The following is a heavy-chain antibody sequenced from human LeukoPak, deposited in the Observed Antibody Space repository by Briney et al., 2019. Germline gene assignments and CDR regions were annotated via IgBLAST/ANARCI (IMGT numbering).Heavy chain of an antibody. J-gene: IGHJ4*02. Sequence: SETLSLTCTVSGGSISSYYWSWIRQPPEKGLEWIGYISYSGSTNYNPSLKSRVTISVDTSKNQLSLKLNSVTAADTAVYYCARYVWGSYPTFEDYWGQGSLVTVSS. D-gene: IGHD3-16*02. CDR3: ARYVWGSYPTFEDY. CDR2: ISYSGST. CDR1: GGSISSYY. V-gene: IGHV4-59*01.